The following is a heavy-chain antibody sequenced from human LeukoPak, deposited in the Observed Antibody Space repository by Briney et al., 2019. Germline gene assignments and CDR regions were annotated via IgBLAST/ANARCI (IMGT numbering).Heavy chain of an antibody. J-gene: IGHJ4*02. CDR3: AGGRRYQPLLSQGVDH. V-gene: IGHV1-2*02. CDR2: INLSNGAT. CDR1: GFTFTAYY. D-gene: IGHD2-21*02. Sequence: ASVKVSCKASGFTFTAYYMHWVRQAPGQGLEWMGWINLSNGATNYGGDFQGRVTITRDTSISTAYMELRRLTSDDPALYYCAGGRRYQPLLSQGVDHWGQGTLVTVS.